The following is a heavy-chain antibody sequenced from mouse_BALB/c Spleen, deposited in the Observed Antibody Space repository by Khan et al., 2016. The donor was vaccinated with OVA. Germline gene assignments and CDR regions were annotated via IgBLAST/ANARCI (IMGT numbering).Heavy chain of an antibody. D-gene: IGHD1-2*01. CDR2: ISYSGST. CDR1: GDSITSGY. V-gene: IGHV3-8*02. J-gene: IGHJ2*01. CDR3: AKYNGFYYFDY. Sequence: EVQLQESGPSLVKPSQSLSLTCSVTGDSITSGYWNWIRKFPGNKLEYMGYISYSGSTYYNPSLKSRISITRDTSKNQYYRQMNSVTTEDTTTYYCAKYNGFYYFDYWGQGTTLTVSS.